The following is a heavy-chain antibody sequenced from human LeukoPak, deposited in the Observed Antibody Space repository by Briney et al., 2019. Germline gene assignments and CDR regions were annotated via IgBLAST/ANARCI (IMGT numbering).Heavy chain of an antibody. D-gene: IGHD5-18*01. J-gene: IGHJ4*02. V-gene: IGHV3-43*02. CDR1: GFTSDDYA. Sequence: PGGSLRLSCAASGFTSDDYAMHWVRQAPGKGLEWVSLISGDGGSTYYADSVKGRFTISRDNSKNSLYLQMNSLRTEDTALYYCAKDGGRVFNVDTAMVDLSFDYWGQGTLVTVSS. CDR2: ISGDGGST. CDR3: AKDGGRVFNVDTAMVDLSFDY.